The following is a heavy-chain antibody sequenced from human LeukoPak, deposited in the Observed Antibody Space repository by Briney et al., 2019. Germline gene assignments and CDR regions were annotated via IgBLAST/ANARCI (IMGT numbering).Heavy chain of an antibody. CDR1: GGPISSGGYS. CDR2: IYHSGST. V-gene: IGHV4-30-2*01. Sequence: SQTLSLTYAVSGGPISSGGYSWSWIRQPPGKGLEWIGYIYHSGSTNYNPSLKSRVTISVDTSKNQFSLKLSSVTAADTAVYYCARFNSHHYYFDYWGQGTLVTVSS. CDR3: ARFNSHHYYFDY. J-gene: IGHJ4*02. D-gene: IGHD4-23*01.